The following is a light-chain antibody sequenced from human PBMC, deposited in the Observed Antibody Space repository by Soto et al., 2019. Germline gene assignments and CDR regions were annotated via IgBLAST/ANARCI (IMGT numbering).Light chain of an antibody. CDR2: DAS. V-gene: IGKV1-5*01. J-gene: IGKJ4*01. Sequence: DIQMTQSPSTLSASVGDRVTITCRASQIISSWLAWYQQKPGKAPKLLIYDASSLETGVPSRFSGSGSGTEFTLTISSLQPEDFAVYYCQHCQPYGDSPPLTFGGGTKVEIK. CDR3: QHCQPYGDSPPLT. CDR1: QIISSW.